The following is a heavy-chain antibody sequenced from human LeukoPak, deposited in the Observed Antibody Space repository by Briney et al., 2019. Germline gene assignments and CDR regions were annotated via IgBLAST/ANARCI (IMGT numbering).Heavy chain of an antibody. J-gene: IGHJ4*02. CDR1: GGSFSRYY. Sequence: SETLSLTCAVYGGSFSRYYWSWIRQSPGKGLEWIAEIDHRGDTNYNPSVRSRVTISVDTSKNQFSLKVKSLSAADTAVYYCARGATISENGYFDFWGQGTRVTVSS. V-gene: IGHV4-34*01. CDR3: ARGATISENGYFDF. CDR2: IDHRGDT. D-gene: IGHD5-24*01.